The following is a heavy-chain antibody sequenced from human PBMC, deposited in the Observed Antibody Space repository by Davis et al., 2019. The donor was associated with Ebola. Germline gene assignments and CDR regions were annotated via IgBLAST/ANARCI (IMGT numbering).Heavy chain of an antibody. CDR3: ARVRYGSGSYPFDY. D-gene: IGHD3-10*01. V-gene: IGHV4-34*01. CDR2: INHSGST. Sequence: MPGGSLRLSCAVYGGSFSGYYWSWIRQPPGKGLEWIGEINHSGSTNYNPSLKSRVTISVDTSKNQFSLKLSSVTAADTAVYYCARVRYGSGSYPFDYWGQGTLVTVSS. J-gene: IGHJ4*02. CDR1: GGSFSGYY.